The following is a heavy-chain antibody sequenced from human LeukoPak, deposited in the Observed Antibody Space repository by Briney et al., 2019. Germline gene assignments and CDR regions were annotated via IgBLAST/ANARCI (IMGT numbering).Heavy chain of an antibody. CDR3: AREPLEGAPLGAFDI. CDR2: INPYSGDT. D-gene: IGHD1-26*01. J-gene: IGHJ3*02. CDR1: GYTFTGYH. V-gene: IGHV1-2*06. Sequence: ASVKVSCKASGYTFTGYHIHWVRQAPGQGLEWMGRINPYSGDTNFAQKFQGRVTMTRDTSITTAYMDLSSLTPDDTAVYFCAREPLEGAPLGAFDIWGQGTMVTVSS.